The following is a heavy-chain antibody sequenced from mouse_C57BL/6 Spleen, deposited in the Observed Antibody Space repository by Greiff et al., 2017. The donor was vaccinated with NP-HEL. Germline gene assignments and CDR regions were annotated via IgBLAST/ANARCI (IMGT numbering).Heavy chain of an antibody. J-gene: IGHJ2*01. CDR1: GYTFTDYE. CDR2: IDPETGGT. Sequence: VQLQQSGAELVRPGASVTLSCKASGYTFTDYEMHWVKQTPVHGLEWIGAIDPETGGTAYNQKFKGKAILTADKSSSTAYMELRSLTSEDSAVYYCTRSIITTVVRFDYWGQGTTLTVSS. CDR3: TRSIITTVVRFDY. V-gene: IGHV1-15*01. D-gene: IGHD1-1*01.